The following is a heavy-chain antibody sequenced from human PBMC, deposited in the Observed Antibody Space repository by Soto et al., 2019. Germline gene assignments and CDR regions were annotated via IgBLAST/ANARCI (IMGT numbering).Heavy chain of an antibody. J-gene: IGHJ4*02. CDR3: ARAPAAGRVG. CDR2: INHSGST. Sequence: QVQLQQWGAGLLKPSETLSLTCAVYGGSFSGYYWSWIRQPPGKGLEWIGEINHSGSTNYNPSLKSRVTISVDTSKNQFALKLRSVTAADTAVYYCARAPAAGRVGWGQGTLVTVSS. D-gene: IGHD6-13*01. V-gene: IGHV4-34*01. CDR1: GGSFSGYY.